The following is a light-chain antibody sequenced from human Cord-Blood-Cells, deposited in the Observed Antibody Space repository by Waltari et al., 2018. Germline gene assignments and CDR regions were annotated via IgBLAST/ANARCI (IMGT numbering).Light chain of an antibody. CDR1: QSVSSY. CDR3: QQRSNWPLT. CDR2: DAS. Sequence: IVLPQSPATLSLSPGERATFSCRASQSVSSYLAWYQQKPGQAPRLLIYDASNRATGIPARFSGSGSGTDFTLKISSLEPEDFAVYYCQQRSNWPLTFGQGTRLEIK. J-gene: IGKJ5*01. V-gene: IGKV3-11*01.